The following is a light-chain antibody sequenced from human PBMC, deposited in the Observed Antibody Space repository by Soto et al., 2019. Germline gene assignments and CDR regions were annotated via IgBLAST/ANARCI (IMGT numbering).Light chain of an antibody. V-gene: IGLV2-23*01. J-gene: IGLJ2*01. CDR2: ETT. CDR1: SSDVGSYNL. CDR3: CSYAGSAAVL. Sequence: QSALTQPASVSGFPGQSITISCTGTSSDVGSYNLVSWYQQHPGRAPKLIIYETTKRPSGVSNRFSGSKSGNTASVTVSGLQAEDEADYYCCSYAGSAAVLFGGGTKVTVL.